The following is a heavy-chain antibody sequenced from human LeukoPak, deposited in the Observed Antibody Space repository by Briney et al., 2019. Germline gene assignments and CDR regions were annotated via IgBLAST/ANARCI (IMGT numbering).Heavy chain of an antibody. CDR1: GFTFGSYA. J-gene: IGHJ4*02. D-gene: IGHD3-3*01. Sequence: PGRSLRLSCAASGFTFGSYAMHWVRQAPGKGLEWVAVISYDGSNKYYADSVKGRFTISRDNSKNTLYLQMNSLRAEDTAEYYCARDRTIFGVVIAYYFDYWGQGTLVTVSS. CDR2: ISYDGSNK. CDR3: ARDRTIFGVVIAYYFDY. V-gene: IGHV3-30-3*01.